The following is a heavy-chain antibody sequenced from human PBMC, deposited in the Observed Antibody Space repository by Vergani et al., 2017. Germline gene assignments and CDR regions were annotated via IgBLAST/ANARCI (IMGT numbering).Heavy chain of an antibody. V-gene: IGHV3-30-3*01. CDR1: GFTFSSYA. D-gene: IGHD3-16*01. J-gene: IGHJ4*02. CDR2: ISYDGSNK. CDR3: ARVRGARGAFDY. Sequence: VQLVESGGGVVQPGRSLRLSCAASGFTFSSYAMHWVRQAPGKGLEWVAVISYDGSNKYYADSVKGRFTISRDNSKNTLYLQMNSLRAEDTTVYYCARVRGARGAFDYWGQGTLVTVSS.